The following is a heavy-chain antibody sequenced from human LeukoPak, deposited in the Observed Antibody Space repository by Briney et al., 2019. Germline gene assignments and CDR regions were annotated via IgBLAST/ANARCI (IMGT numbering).Heavy chain of an antibody. CDR3: ARDDGLDVFDV. D-gene: IGHD2-8*01. Sequence: GGSLRLSRAASGFTFSDYYMSWIRQAPGKGLEWVSSISSSSSDTRYADSVKGRFTISRDNAKKSLYLQMNSLRAEDTAVYYCARDDGLDVFDVWGQGTAVTVSS. CDR2: ISSSSSDT. J-gene: IGHJ3*01. CDR1: GFTFSDYY. V-gene: IGHV3-11*05.